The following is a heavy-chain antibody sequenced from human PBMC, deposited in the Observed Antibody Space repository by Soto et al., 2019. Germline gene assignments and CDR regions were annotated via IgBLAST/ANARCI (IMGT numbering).Heavy chain of an antibody. CDR3: ARSPYSSGYYYAIDY. CDR2: INPSGGST. Sequence: ASVKVSCKASGYIFTDYYMHWVRQAPGQGLEWMGLINPSGGSTTYAQKFQGRVTMTRDTSTSTVHMDLSSLRSEDSAVYYCARSPYSSGYYYAIDYWGQGTQVTVSS. CDR1: GYIFTDYY. D-gene: IGHD3-22*01. J-gene: IGHJ4*02. V-gene: IGHV1-46*01.